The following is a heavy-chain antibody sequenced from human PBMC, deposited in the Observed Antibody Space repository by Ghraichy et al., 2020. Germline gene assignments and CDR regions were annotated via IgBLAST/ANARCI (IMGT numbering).Heavy chain of an antibody. CDR3: ARSSYSGTYYYYYYYMYV. CDR2: IYYSGST. Sequence: SETLSLTCIVSGGSLTNYYWSWIRQSPGKGLEWIGYIYYSGSTNYNPSLKSRVTMSVDTSKNQFSLNLSSVTAADTAVYYCARSSYSGTYYYYYYYMYVWGKGTTVTVSS. V-gene: IGHV4-59*01. CDR1: GGSLTNYY. D-gene: IGHD1-26*01. J-gene: IGHJ6*03.